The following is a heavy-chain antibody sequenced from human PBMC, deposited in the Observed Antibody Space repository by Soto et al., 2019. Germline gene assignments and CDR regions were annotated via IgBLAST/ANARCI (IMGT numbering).Heavy chain of an antibody. Sequence: QVQLQESGPGLVKPSETLSLTCTVSGGSISSYYWSWIRQPAGKGLEWIGRIYTSGSTNYNPSLKSRVTMSVDTSKNQFSLKLSSVTAADTAVYYCARDGTVLLWFGDPTVNYGMDVWGQGTTVTVSS. V-gene: IGHV4-4*07. J-gene: IGHJ6*02. CDR2: IYTSGST. D-gene: IGHD3-10*01. CDR1: GGSISSYY. CDR3: ARDGTVLLWFGDPTVNYGMDV.